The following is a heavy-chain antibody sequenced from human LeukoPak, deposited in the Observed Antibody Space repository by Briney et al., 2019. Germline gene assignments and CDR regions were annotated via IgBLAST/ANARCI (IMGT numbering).Heavy chain of an antibody. Sequence: GASLKVSCKASGYTFTSYGISWVRQAPRQGLEWMGWISAYNGNTKYVQKLQGRVTMTTDASTSTAYMELRSLTSDDTAVYYCARWYCGGGSCYSYYYGMDVWGQGTTVTVSS. CDR3: ARWYCGGGSCYSYYYGMDV. CDR2: ISAYNGNT. D-gene: IGHD2-15*01. J-gene: IGHJ6*02. V-gene: IGHV1-18*01. CDR1: GYTFTSYG.